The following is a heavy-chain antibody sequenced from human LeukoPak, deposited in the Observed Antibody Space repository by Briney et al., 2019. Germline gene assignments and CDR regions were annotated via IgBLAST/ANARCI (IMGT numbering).Heavy chain of an antibody. V-gene: IGHV4-38-2*02. Sequence: PSEPLSLPCTVSGYSISSGYDWGWIRHPPGEGLEWIESIYYRRTTYYNPSLKSRVPSSIDTSKNQFSLRLSSMTAADTALYYCARWYSVGWNYYCDLWGRGTLVTVSS. D-gene: IGHD1-7*01. CDR3: ARWYSVGWNYYCDL. CDR1: GYSISSGYD. J-gene: IGHJ2*01. CDR2: IYYRRTT.